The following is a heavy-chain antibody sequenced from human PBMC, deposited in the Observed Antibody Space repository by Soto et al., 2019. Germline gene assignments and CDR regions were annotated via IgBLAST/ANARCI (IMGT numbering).Heavy chain of an antibody. CDR2: IIPMSATT. CDR1: GGTISNYA. CDR3: TTDKGGRRGYSGFDAFDY. V-gene: IGHV1-69*01. J-gene: IGHJ4*02. D-gene: IGHD5-12*01. Sequence: QVQLVQSGAEVKKPGSSVKVSCKASGGTISNYAINWVRQAPGQGLEWMGGIIPMSATTNYAGRFQGRVTMTADESTNTFYMELSSQGYDDTAVFYCTTDKGGRRGYSGFDAFDYWGQGTLVTVSS.